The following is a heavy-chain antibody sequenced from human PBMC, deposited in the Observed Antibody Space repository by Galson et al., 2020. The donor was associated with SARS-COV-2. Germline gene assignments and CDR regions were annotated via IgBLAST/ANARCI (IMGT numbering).Heavy chain of an antibody. CDR1: GFTFRGYW. V-gene: IGHV3-7*01. CDR2: INRDGNQE. J-gene: IGHJ4*02. Sequence: QLGESLKISCTASGFTFRGYWKTWVRQPPGRGLEWVAYINRDGNQEDYVDSARGRFTISRDNVESSVYLQMNSLRAEDTAVDYCARILPAGYYDHWGQGTLVTVSS. CDR3: ARILPAGYYDH.